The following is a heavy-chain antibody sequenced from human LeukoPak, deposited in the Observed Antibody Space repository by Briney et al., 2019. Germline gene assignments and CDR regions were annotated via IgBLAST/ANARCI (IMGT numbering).Heavy chain of an antibody. CDR3: ARDRDALPAAMLTGFDY. J-gene: IGHJ4*02. D-gene: IGHD2-2*01. V-gene: IGHV1-46*01. Sequence: ASVKVSCRASGYTLTSYYMHWVRQAPGQGLEWMGIINPSGGSTSYAQKFQGRVTMTRDTSTSTVYMELSSLRSEDTAVYYCARDRDALPAAMLTGFDYWGQGTLVTVSS. CDR2: INPSGGST. CDR1: GYTLTSYY.